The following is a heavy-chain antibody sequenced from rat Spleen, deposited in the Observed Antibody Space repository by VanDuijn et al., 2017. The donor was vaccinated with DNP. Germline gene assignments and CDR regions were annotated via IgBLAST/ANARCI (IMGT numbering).Heavy chain of an antibody. D-gene: IGHD1-11*01. V-gene: IGHV5-19*01. Sequence: EVKLVESGGGLVQPGRSLKLSCAASGFNFYDYWMGWVRQAPGKGLEWVASISPSGGSTYYRDSVKGRFTISRDNAKSTLYLQVSKLGSEDTAIYYCAKGPNYGGDSDYFDYWGQGVMVTVSS. CDR3: AKGPNYGGDSDYFDY. CDR1: GFNFYDYW. J-gene: IGHJ2*01. CDR2: ISPSGGST.